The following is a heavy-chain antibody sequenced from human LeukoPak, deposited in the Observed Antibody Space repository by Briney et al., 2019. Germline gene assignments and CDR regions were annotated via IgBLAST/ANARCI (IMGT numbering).Heavy chain of an antibody. CDR3: ASAGHDGIGYKVC. J-gene: IGHJ4*02. V-gene: IGHV4-4*02. CDR1: GGSISSSNW. CDR2: IYHSGSA. Sequence: SSGTLSLTCAVSGGSISSSNWWSWVRQPPGKGLEWIGEIYHSGSANYNPSLKSRVTISVDKSKNQFSLRLSSVTAADTAVYYCASAGHDGIGYKVCWGQGTLVTVSS. D-gene: IGHD3-22*01.